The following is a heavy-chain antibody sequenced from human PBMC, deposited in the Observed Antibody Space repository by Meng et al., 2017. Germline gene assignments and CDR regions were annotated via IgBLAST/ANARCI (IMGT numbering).Heavy chain of an antibody. CDR1: GYTFTDYY. V-gene: IGHV1-2*06. D-gene: IGHD6-6*01. Sequence: ASVKVSCKASGYTFTDYYINWVRQAPGQGLEWMGRINPIGGGTNYAQKFQGRVTMSRDTSISTAYMELSSLRSDDTAVYYCARDGSSSWSTEYWGQGTLVTVSS. J-gene: IGHJ4*02. CDR3: ARDGSSSWSTEY. CDR2: INPIGGGT.